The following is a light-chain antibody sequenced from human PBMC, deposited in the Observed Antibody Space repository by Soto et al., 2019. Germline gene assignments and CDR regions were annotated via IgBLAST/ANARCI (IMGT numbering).Light chain of an antibody. J-gene: IGKJ1*01. CDR3: QQSYGTLWT. CDR2: AAS. V-gene: IGKV1-39*01. Sequence: DIQMTQSTSSLSASVGDRVTVTCRASQNINNYLNWYQQKPGKAPKLLIYAASSLQSGVPSRFSGSGSGTDFTLTISSLQPEDFATYYCQQSYGTLWTFGQGTKVEIK. CDR1: QNINNY.